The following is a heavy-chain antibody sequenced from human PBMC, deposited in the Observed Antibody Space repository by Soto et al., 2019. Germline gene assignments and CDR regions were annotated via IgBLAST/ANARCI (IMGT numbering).Heavy chain of an antibody. D-gene: IGHD6-13*01. CDR3: ARDRHSSSWDEPYYYYYGMDV. CDR1: GGSISSYY. Sequence: SSETLSLTCTVSGGSISSYYWSWIRQPPGKGLEWIGYIYYSGSTNYNPSLKSRVTISVDTSKNQFSLKLSSVTAADTAVYYCARDRHSSSWDEPYYYYYGMDVWGQGTTVTVSS. V-gene: IGHV4-59*01. CDR2: IYYSGST. J-gene: IGHJ6*02.